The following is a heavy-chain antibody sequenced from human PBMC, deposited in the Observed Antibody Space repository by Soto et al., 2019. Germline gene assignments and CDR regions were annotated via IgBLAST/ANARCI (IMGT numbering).Heavy chain of an antibody. Sequence: SSETLPLTCTVSGGSISTVDYWWSWIRQSPDMGLEWIGHIYDGGRTYNNPSLESRVTMSVDTSKSQLSLTLSSVSAADTAVYYCARDCTNGVPWYYFDYWGQGTLVTVSS. CDR2: IYDGGRT. CDR1: GGSISTVDYW. D-gene: IGHD2-8*01. J-gene: IGHJ4*02. CDR3: ARDCTNGVPWYYFDY. V-gene: IGHV4-30-4*01.